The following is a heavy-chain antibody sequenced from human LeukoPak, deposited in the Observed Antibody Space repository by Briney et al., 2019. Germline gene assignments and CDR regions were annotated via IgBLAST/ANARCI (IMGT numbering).Heavy chain of an antibody. J-gene: IGHJ4*02. CDR1: GYTFTSYG. Sequence: ASVKVSCKASGYTFTSYGISWVRQAPGQGLEWMGWISAYNGNTNYAQKLQGRVTMTTDTSTSTAYMELRSLRSDDTAVYYCAILSTYISGWDTDYWGQGTLVTVSS. V-gene: IGHV1-18*01. CDR2: ISAYNGNT. D-gene: IGHD6-19*01. CDR3: AILSTYISGWDTDY.